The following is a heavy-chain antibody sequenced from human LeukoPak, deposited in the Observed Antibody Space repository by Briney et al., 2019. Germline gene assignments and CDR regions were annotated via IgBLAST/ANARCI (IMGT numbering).Heavy chain of an antibody. D-gene: IGHD3-22*01. V-gene: IGHV1-18*01. CDR1: GYTFTSYG. J-gene: IGHJ5*02. CDR2: ISAYNGNT. CDR3: ARWEYDSSGYWFDP. Sequence: GASVKVSCKASGYTFTSYGISWVRQAPGQGLGWMGWISAYNGNTNYAQKLQGRVTMTTDTSTSIAYMELRSLRSDDTAVYYCARWEYDSSGYWFDPWGQGTLVTVSS.